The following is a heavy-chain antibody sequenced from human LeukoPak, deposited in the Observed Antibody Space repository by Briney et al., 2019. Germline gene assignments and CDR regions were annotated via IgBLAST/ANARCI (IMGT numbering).Heavy chain of an antibody. J-gene: IGHJ3*02. V-gene: IGHV4-59*01. CDR3: AREWVPSGSYFRTTPDAFDI. CDR1: GGSITHYY. D-gene: IGHD1-26*01. Sequence: SETLSLTCTVSGGSITHYYWTWIRQPPGKTLEWIGYSYYSGSTKYNPSLKSRVTISVDTSNNQFSLKLSSVTAADTAVYYCAREWVPSGSYFRTTPDAFDIWGQGTMVTVSS. CDR2: SYYSGST.